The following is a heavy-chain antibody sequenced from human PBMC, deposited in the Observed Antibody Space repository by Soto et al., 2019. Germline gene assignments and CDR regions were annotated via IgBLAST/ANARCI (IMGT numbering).Heavy chain of an antibody. Sequence: GESLKISCKGSGYSFTSYWIGWVRQMPGKGLERMGIIYPGDSDTKYNPPFQSQVTISADKSISTAYLQWSSLNASDTAMYYCASTLPGDSSGYGAPNDAFDIWGQGTMVTVS. V-gene: IGHV5-51*01. J-gene: IGHJ3*02. D-gene: IGHD3-22*01. CDR1: GYSFTSYW. CDR3: ASTLPGDSSGYGAPNDAFDI. CDR2: IYPGDSDT.